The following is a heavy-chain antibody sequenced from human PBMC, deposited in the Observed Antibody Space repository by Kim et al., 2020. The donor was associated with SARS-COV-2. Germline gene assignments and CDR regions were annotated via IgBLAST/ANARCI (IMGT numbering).Heavy chain of an antibody. Sequence: GGSLRLSCAASGFTFSDFWMKWVRQVPGKGLEWVASIKPDGSEKYFVDSVKGRFTLSRDNPKNSLSLQMNSLRAEDMAVYYCARNGLWAFDVWGQGTMVTVSS. D-gene: IGHD3-16*01. J-gene: IGHJ3*01. V-gene: IGHV3-7*03. CDR2: IKPDGSEK. CDR1: GFTFSDFW. CDR3: ARNGLWAFDV.